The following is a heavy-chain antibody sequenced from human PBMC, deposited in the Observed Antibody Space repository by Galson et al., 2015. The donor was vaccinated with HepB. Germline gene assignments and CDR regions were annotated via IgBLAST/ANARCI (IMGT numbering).Heavy chain of an antibody. CDR2: ISSSSSYI. J-gene: IGHJ4*02. V-gene: IGHV3-21*01. CDR3: AREAYYYDSSGYYRLDY. D-gene: IGHD3-22*01. Sequence: SLRLSCAASGFTFSSYSTNWVLQAPGKGLEWVSSISSSSSYIYYADSVKGRFTISRDNAKNSLYLQMNSLRAEDTAVYYCAREAYYYDSSGYYRLDYWGQGTLVTVSS. CDR1: GFTFSSYS.